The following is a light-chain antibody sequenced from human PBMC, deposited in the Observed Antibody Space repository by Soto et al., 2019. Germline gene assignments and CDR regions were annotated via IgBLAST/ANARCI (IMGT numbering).Light chain of an antibody. Sequence: EIVLTQSPATLSLSPCETATLSSRASPSVSSYLAWYQQKPGQTPRLLIYDASNRATGIPARFSGSGSGTDFTLTISSLEPEDFAVYYCQQRSNWPPITFGLGTRLEI. J-gene: IGKJ5*01. CDR1: PSVSSY. V-gene: IGKV3-11*01. CDR3: QQRSNWPPIT. CDR2: DAS.